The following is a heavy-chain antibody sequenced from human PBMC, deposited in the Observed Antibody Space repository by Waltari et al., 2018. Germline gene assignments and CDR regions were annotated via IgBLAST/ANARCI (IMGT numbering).Heavy chain of an antibody. D-gene: IGHD3-22*01. Sequence: QVQLVQSGAEVTKPGASVTVSCKASGYTFTSYGISWVRQAPGQGLGWMGWISAYNGNTNYAQKLQGRVTMTTDTSTSTAYMELRSLRSDDTAVYYCARSRITMIVVDSPEAFDIWGQGTMVTVSS. CDR1: GYTFTSYG. CDR2: ISAYNGNT. V-gene: IGHV1-18*01. J-gene: IGHJ3*02. CDR3: ARSRITMIVVDSPEAFDI.